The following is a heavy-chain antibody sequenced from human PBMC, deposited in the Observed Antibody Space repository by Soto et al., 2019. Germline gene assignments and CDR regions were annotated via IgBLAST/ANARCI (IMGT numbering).Heavy chain of an antibody. V-gene: IGHV3-21*01. D-gene: IGHD4-17*01. J-gene: IGHJ6*02. Sequence: GGSLRLSCAASGLPFSSYSMNWVRQAPGKGLEWVSSISSSSSYIYYADSVKGRFTISRDNAKNSLYLQMNSLRAEDTAVYYCARDRMTDYGDSHYGMDVWGQGTTVTVSS. CDR3: ARDRMTDYGDSHYGMDV. CDR1: GLPFSSYS. CDR2: ISSSSSYI.